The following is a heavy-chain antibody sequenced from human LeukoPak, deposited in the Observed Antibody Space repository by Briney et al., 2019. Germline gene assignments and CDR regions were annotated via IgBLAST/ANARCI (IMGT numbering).Heavy chain of an antibody. V-gene: IGHV3-23*01. D-gene: IGHD6-19*01. Sequence: PGGSLRLSCAASGFTFSSYGMHWVRQAPGKGLEWVSAISGGGGNTYYADSVKGRFTISRDNSKNTLYLQMNSLRAEDTALYYCAKGPLIEVAGTTWDYWGQGTLVTVFS. CDR3: AKGPLIEVAGTTWDY. CDR2: ISGGGGNT. J-gene: IGHJ4*02. CDR1: GFTFSSYG.